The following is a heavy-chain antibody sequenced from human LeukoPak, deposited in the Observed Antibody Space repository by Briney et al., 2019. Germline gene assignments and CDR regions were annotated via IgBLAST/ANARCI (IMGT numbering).Heavy chain of an antibody. CDR1: EFTVSSHY. V-gene: IGHV3-66*01. CDR2: LYSDGST. Sequence: GGSLRLSCAASEFTVSSHYMSWVRQAPGNGLEWVSVLYSDGSTYYADSVKDRFTISRDNSKNTLYLQMNSLRAEDTAVYYCARMLAVAGIVGGDYFDSWGQGTLVTVSS. D-gene: IGHD6-19*01. J-gene: IGHJ4*02. CDR3: ARMLAVAGIVGGDYFDS.